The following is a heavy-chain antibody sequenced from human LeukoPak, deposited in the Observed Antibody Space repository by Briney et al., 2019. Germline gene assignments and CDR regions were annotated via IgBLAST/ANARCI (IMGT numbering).Heavy chain of an antibody. D-gene: IGHD2-2*01. CDR1: GGSISSGDYY. CDR3: ARYCSSTSCSPGIYYFDY. V-gene: IGHV4-30-4*01. J-gene: IGHJ4*02. Sequence: PSQTLSLTCTVSGGSISSGDYYWVWIRKPPGKALEWIGYIYNSGSTYYNPSLKSRVTISVDTSKNQFSLKLSSVTAADTAVYYCARYCSSTSCSPGIYYFDYWGQGTLVTVSS. CDR2: IYNSGST.